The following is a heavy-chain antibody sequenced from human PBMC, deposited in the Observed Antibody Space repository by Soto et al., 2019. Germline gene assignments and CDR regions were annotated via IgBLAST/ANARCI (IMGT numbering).Heavy chain of an antibody. Sequence: QVQLQESGPGLVKPSETLSLTCTVSGGPIGSYYWSWIRQSPGKGLEWIGCVYYSDSTNYNPSLKSRVTISLDRSKNQSSLRLSSVTAADTAVYYCARTEASSWSFFYYGMDVWGQGTAVAVSS. CDR2: VYYSDST. CDR3: ARTEASSWSFFYYGMDV. D-gene: IGHD6-13*01. V-gene: IGHV4-59*01. CDR1: GGPIGSYY. J-gene: IGHJ6*02.